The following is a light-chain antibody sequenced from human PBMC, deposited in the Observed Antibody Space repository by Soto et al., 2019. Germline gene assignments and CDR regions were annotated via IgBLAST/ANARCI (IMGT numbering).Light chain of an antibody. J-gene: IGLJ1*01. Sequence: QSALTQPASVSGSPGQSITISCTGTSSDVAGYNYVSWYQQHPGKAPKLMIYEVSNRPSGVSYRFSGSKSGNTASLTISGLQAEDEADYYCSSHTSSNTRVFGTGTKLTVL. CDR3: SSHTSSNTRV. V-gene: IGLV2-14*01. CDR2: EVS. CDR1: SSDVAGYNY.